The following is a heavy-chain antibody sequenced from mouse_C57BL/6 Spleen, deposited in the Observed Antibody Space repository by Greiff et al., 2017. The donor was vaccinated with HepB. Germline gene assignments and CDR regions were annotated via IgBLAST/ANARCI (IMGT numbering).Heavy chain of an antibody. CDR3: TRSGGWLLSYAMDY. CDR1: GYTFTDYE. J-gene: IGHJ4*01. CDR2: IDPETGGT. Sequence: QVQLKQSGAELVRPGASVTLSCKASGYTFTDYEMHWVKQTPVHGLEWIGAIDPETGGTAYNQKFKGKAILTADKSSSTAYMELRSLTSEDSAVYYCTRSGGWLLSYAMDYWGQGTSVTVSS. D-gene: IGHD2-3*01. V-gene: IGHV1-15*01.